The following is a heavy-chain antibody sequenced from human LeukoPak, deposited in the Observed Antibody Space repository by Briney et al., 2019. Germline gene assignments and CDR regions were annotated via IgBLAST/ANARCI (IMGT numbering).Heavy chain of an antibody. CDR1: GYTFTGYY. V-gene: IGHV1-2*02. Sequence: ASVKVSCKASGYTFTGYYMHWVRQAPGQGLECMGWINPNSGGTNYAQKFQGRVTMTRDTSISTAYMELSRLRSDDTAVYYCARDFRMIVVPDYWGQGTLVTVSS. CDR3: ARDFRMIVVPDY. CDR2: INPNSGGT. D-gene: IGHD3-22*01. J-gene: IGHJ4*02.